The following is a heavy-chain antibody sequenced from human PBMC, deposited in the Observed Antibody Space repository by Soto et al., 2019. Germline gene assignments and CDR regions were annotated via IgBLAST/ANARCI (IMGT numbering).Heavy chain of an antibody. V-gene: IGHV3-33*01. CDR2: IWYDGSNK. Sequence: QVQLVESGGGVVQPGRSLRLSCAASGFTFSSYGMHWVRQAPGKGLEWVAVIWYDGSNKYYADSVKGRFTISRDNSKNTLYLQMNSLRAEDTAVYYCARVGCSGISYSFYHYGMDVWGQGTTVTVSS. D-gene: IGHD3-10*02. CDR1: GFTFSSYG. CDR3: ARVGCSGISYSFYHYGMDV. J-gene: IGHJ6*02.